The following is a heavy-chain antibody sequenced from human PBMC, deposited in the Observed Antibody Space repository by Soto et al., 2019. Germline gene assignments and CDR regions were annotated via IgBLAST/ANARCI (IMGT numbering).Heavy chain of an antibody. CDR3: ARDIDGAGAGTSWFDP. J-gene: IGHJ5*02. CDR1: GFTFSGYY. V-gene: IGHV3-11*06. Sequence: TLVPSWAASGFTFSGYYMSWIRQAPGKGLEWVSYISSSSSYTNYADSVKGRFTISRDKDKNSLYLQMNGLRAEATAVYYCARDIDGAGAGTSWFDP. CDR2: ISSSSSYT. D-gene: IGHD6-13*01.